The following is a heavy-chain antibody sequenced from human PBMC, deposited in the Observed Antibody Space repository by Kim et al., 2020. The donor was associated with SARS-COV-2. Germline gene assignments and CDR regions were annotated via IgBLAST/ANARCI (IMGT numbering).Heavy chain of an antibody. CDR3: ARQGDIYSYGYVIDY. V-gene: IGHV4-39*07. CDR1: GGSISSSSYY. J-gene: IGHJ4*02. Sequence: SETLSLTCTVSGGSISSSSYYWGWIRQPPGKGLEWIGSIYYSGSTYYNPSLKSRVTISVDTSKNQFSLKLSSVTAADTAVYYCARQGDIYSYGYVIDYWGQGTLVTVSS. D-gene: IGHD5-18*01. CDR2: IYYSGST.